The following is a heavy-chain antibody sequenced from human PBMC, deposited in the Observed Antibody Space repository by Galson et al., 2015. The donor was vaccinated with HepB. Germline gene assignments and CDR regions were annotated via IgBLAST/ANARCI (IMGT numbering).Heavy chain of an antibody. J-gene: IGHJ4*02. CDR2: INPNSGGT. Sequence: SVKVSCKASGYTFTGYYMHWVRQAPGQGLEWMGWINPNSGGTNYAQKFQGRVTMTRDTSISTAYMELSRLRSDDTAVYYCSRAMRRDIVATITYWGQGTLVTVSS. D-gene: IGHD5-12*01. CDR3: SRAMRRDIVATITY. V-gene: IGHV1-2*02. CDR1: GYTFTGYY.